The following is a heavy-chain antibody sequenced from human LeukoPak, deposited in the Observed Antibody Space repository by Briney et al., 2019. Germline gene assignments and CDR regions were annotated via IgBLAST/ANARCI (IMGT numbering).Heavy chain of an antibody. CDR2: IYYSGST. V-gene: IGHV4-59*01. J-gene: IGHJ6*03. D-gene: IGHD2-15*01. CDR1: GGSISSYY. CDR3: ARLIRTLPGKDDYYYYYYMDV. Sequence: SETLSLTCTVSGGSISSYYWSWIRQPPGKGLEWIGYIYYSGSTNYNPSLKSRVTISVDTSKNQFSLKLSSVTAADTAVYYCARLIRTLPGKDDYYYYYYMDVWGKGTTVTVSS.